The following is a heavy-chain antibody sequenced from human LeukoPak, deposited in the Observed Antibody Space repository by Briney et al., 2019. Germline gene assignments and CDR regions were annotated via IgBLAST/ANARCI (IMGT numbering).Heavy chain of an antibody. CDR1: GFSRTW. Sequence: GGSLRLSCADSGFSRTWIKWFSEAPGQGLVWVSHTNEGGSDTKYADPVKSRFTNSRDNAKNTLYLQMNSLRAEDTAMYYCVREYYGQLYWGQGTRVTVSS. V-gene: IGHV3-74*01. J-gene: IGHJ4*02. CDR3: VREYYGQLY. D-gene: IGHD4-17*01. CDR2: TNEGGSDT.